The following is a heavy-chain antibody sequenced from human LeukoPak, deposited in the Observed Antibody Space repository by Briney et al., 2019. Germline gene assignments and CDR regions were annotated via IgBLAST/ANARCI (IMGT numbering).Heavy chain of an antibody. J-gene: IGHJ6*02. D-gene: IGHD3-10*01. Sequence: WASVTVSCKASGYTFTSYYMHWVRQAPGQGLEWMGIINPSGGSTSYAQKFQGRVTMTRDTSTSTVYMELSNLRSEDTAVYYCARDRARKLWFGELSYSGGMDVWGQGTTVTVSS. V-gene: IGHV1-46*01. CDR3: ARDRARKLWFGELSYSGGMDV. CDR1: GYTFTSYY. CDR2: INPSGGST.